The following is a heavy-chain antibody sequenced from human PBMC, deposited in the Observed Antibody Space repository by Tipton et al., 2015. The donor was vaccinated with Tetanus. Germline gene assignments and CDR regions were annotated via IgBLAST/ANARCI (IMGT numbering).Heavy chain of an antibody. Sequence: SLRLSCEASGFTFGSYTMHWVRQAPGKGLEWVSSLSSETTYMYYADSVKGRFTISRDNAKNTLDLQMNSLTDDDTAIYYCARTQTPRIYFDQWGQGIPVTVSS. J-gene: IGHJ4*02. CDR1: GFTFGSYT. V-gene: IGHV3-21*01. D-gene: IGHD2-15*01. CDR2: LSSETTYM. CDR3: ARTQTPRIYFDQ.